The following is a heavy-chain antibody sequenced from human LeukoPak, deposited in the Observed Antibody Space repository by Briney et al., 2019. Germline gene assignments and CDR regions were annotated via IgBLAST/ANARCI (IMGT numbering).Heavy chain of an antibody. V-gene: IGHV3-74*01. J-gene: IGHJ4*02. CDR1: GFTFSSYW. CDR3: AKGGLSRAGLDF. D-gene: IGHD5/OR15-5a*01. CDR2: INSDGSST. Sequence: PGGSLRLSCAASGFTFSSYWMHWVRQAPGKGLVWVSRINSDGSSTSYADSVKGRFTISRDNAKNTLYLQMNSLRAEDTAVYYCAKGGLSRAGLDFWGQGTLVTVSS.